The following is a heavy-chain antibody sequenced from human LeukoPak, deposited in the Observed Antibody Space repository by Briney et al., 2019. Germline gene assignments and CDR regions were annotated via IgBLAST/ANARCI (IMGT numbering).Heavy chain of an antibody. V-gene: IGHV3-23*01. D-gene: IGHD3-16*01. CDR2: ISKSGDHT. CDR3: ATSWGPDTSAFRWGRDGMDV. CDR1: GLTFNNYA. J-gene: IGHJ6*02. Sequence: PGGSLRLSCAVSGLTFNNYAMSWVRQAPGKGLEWVSAISKSGDHTYYADSAKGRFTIYRDNSKNTQYLQMNSLRAEDTAVYYCATSWGPDTSAFRWGRDGMDVWGQGTTVIVS.